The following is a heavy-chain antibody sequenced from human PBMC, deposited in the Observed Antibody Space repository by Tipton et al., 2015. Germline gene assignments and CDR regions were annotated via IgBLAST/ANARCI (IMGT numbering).Heavy chain of an antibody. CDR1: GGSISENY. D-gene: IGHD5-18*01. V-gene: IGHV3-53*01. CDR3: ARGLQYSKYFDS. J-gene: IGHJ4*02. CDR2: ITDGDAT. Sequence: GLVKPSETLTLSCTVSGGSISENYWSWVRQAPGKGLEWVSGITDGDATYYAASVKGRFTISRDNSKNTLYLQIHSLRAEDTAVYYCARGLQYSKYFDSWGQGTLVTVSS.